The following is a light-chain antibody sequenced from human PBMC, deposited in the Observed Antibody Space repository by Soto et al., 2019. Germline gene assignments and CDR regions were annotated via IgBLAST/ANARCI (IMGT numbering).Light chain of an antibody. J-gene: IGLJ1*01. CDR1: TRDIAGYNY. CDR3: SSYAGSSNV. V-gene: IGLV2-8*01. CDR2: EVN. Sequence: QSVLTQPASVSGSLGQSITISCTGTTRDIAGYNYISWYQQLPGKAPKLMIYEVNKRPSGVPDRFSGSKSGNTASLTVSGLQAEYEADYYCSSYAGSSNVFGTGTKVTVL.